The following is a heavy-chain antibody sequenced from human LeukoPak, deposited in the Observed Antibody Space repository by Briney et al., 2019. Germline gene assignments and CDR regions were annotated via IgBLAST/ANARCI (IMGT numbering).Heavy chain of an antibody. D-gene: IGHD6-13*01. V-gene: IGHV3-21*01. Sequence: GGSLRLSCAASGFTFSSYSMNWVRQAPGKGLEWVSSISSSSSYIYYADSVKGRFTISRDNAKNSLYLQMNSLRAEDTAVYYCASPYSSSWQSFDYWGQGTLVTVSS. CDR1: GFTFSSYS. CDR3: ASPYSSSWQSFDY. CDR2: ISSSSSYI. J-gene: IGHJ4*02.